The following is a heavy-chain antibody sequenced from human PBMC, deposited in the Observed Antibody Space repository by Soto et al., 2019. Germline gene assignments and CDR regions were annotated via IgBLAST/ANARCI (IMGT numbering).Heavy chain of an antibody. CDR3: ARGRVADYDSSGPSGAFDI. V-gene: IGHV3-30-3*01. CDR1: GLTFSNYW. Sequence: PGGSLRLSCAASGLTFSNYWMNWVRQAPGKGLEWVAVISYDGSNKYYADSVKGRFTISRDNSKNTLYLQMNSLRAEDTAVYYCARGRVADYDSSGPSGAFDIWGQGTMVTV. J-gene: IGHJ3*02. CDR2: ISYDGSNK. D-gene: IGHD3-22*01.